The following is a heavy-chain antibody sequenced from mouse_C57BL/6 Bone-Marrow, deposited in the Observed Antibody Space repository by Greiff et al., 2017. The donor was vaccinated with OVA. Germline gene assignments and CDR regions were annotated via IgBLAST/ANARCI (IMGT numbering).Heavy chain of an antibody. CDR3: ARGGYYVAWFAY. CDR2: IYPGSGNT. V-gene: IGHV1-76*01. D-gene: IGHD2-3*01. CDR1: GYTFTDYY. Sequence: VKLVESGAELVRPGASVKLSCKASGYTFTDYYINWVKQRPGQGLEWIARIYPGSGNTYYNEKFKGKATLTAEKSSSTAYMQLSSLTSEDSAVYFCARGGYYVAWFAYWGQGTLVTVSA. J-gene: IGHJ3*01.